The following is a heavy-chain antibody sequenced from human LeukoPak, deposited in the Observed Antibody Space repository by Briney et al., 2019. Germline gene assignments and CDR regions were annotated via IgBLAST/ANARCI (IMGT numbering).Heavy chain of an antibody. J-gene: IGHJ2*01. CDR2: IYYSGST. V-gene: IGHV4-61*05. CDR3: ARAPNSDSRYFDL. Sequence: SETLSLTCTVSGGSISSSSYYWGWIRQPPGKGLEWIGYIYYSGSTIYNPSLKSRVTISVDTSKNQFSLKLSSLTAADTAVYYCARAPNSDSRYFDLWGRGTLVTVSS. CDR1: GGSISSSSYY. D-gene: IGHD3-22*01.